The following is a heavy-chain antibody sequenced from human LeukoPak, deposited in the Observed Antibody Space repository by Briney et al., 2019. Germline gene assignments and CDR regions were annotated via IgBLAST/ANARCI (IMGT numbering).Heavy chain of an antibody. Sequence: SETLSLTCAVSGGSISSGGYSWSWIRQPPGKGLEWIGEINHSGSTNYNPSLKSRVTISVDTSKNQFSLKLSSVTAADTAVYYCARVGVGRITMVRPRNWFDPWGQGTLVTVSS. CDR1: GGSISSGGYS. J-gene: IGHJ5*02. D-gene: IGHD3-10*01. CDR2: INHSGST. V-gene: IGHV4-34*01. CDR3: ARVGVGRITMVRPRNWFDP.